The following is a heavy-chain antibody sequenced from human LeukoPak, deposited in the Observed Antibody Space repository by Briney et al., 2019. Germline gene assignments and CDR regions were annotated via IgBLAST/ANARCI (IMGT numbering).Heavy chain of an antibody. J-gene: IGHJ4*02. V-gene: IGHV3-48*03. CDR2: ISSSGSTI. CDR1: GFTFSSYE. D-gene: IGHD3-3*01. CDR3: ARAPLLESFFDY. Sequence: PGGSLRLSCEASGFTFSSYEMNWVRQAPGKGLEWGSYISSSGSTIYYADSVKGRFTISRDNAKNSLYLQMYSLRAEDTAVYYCARAPLLESFFDYWGQGTLVTVSS.